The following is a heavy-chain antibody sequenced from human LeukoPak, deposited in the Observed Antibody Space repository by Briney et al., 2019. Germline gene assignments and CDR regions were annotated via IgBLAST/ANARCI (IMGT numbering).Heavy chain of an antibody. V-gene: IGHV3-7*03. CDR1: DSPFNSYW. Sequence: GGSLRLSCGVSDSPFNSYWMSWVRQAPGKGLECVASINQGGSQQYYVDSVRGRFTISRDDAQKSVYLQMNNLRVDDTAVYYCVRRNLFDYWGQGTLVTVSS. CDR2: INQGGSQQ. J-gene: IGHJ4*02. CDR3: VRRNLFDY.